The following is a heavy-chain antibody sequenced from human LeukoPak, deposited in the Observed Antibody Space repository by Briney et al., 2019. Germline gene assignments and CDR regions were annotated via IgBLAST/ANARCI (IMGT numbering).Heavy chain of an antibody. D-gene: IGHD6-13*01. CDR2: ISSSSSYI. CDR1: GFTFSSDS. J-gene: IGHJ4*02. Sequence: AGGSLRLSCAASGFTFSSDSMNWVRQAPGKGPECVSSISSSSSYIYYANSVKGRFTISRDNAKNLLYLQMNSLRAEDTAVYYCAREQAAAGRAYFDYWGQGTLVTVSS. V-gene: IGHV3-21*01. CDR3: AREQAAAGRAYFDY.